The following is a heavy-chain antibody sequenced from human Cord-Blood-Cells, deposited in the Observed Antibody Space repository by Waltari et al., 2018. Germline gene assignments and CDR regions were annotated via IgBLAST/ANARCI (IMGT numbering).Heavy chain of an antibody. CDR1: GGTFRSYA. Sequence: QVQLVQSGAEVKKPGSSVKVSCKASGGTFRSYAISWVRQAPGQGLEWMGGIIPIVGTANYAQKFQGRVTSTADKSTSTAYMELSSLRSEDTAVYYCARGGIAAAGPGYYYYYGMDVWGQGTTVTVSS. CDR2: IIPIVGTA. D-gene: IGHD6-13*01. CDR3: ARGGIAAAGPGYYYYYGMDV. V-gene: IGHV1-69*06. J-gene: IGHJ6*02.